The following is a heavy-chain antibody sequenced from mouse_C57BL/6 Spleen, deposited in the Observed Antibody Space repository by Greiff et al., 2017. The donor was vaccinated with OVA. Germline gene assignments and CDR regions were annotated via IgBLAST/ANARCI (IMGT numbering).Heavy chain of an antibody. J-gene: IGHJ3*01. CDR2: IDPSDSYT. Sequence: QVQLQQPGAELVKPGASVKLSCKASGYTFTSYWMQWVKQRPGQGLEWIGEIDPSDSYTNYNQKFKGKATLTVDTSSSTAYMQLSSLTSEDSAVYYGAREGTTVVAPFAYWGQGTLVTVSA. CDR3: AREGTTVVAPFAY. V-gene: IGHV1-50*01. D-gene: IGHD1-1*01. CDR1: GYTFTSYW.